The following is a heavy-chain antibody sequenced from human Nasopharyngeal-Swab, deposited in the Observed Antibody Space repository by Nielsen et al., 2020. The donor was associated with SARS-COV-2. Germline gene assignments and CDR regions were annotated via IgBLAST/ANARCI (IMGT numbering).Heavy chain of an antibody. J-gene: IGHJ4*02. CDR2: IYYSGST. V-gene: IGHV4-59*13. CDR1: GGSISSYY. CDR3: ARGSGCYDSSGYSDY. D-gene: IGHD3-22*01. Sequence: SETLSLTCTVSGGSISSYYWSWIRQPPGKGLEWIGYIYYSGSTNYNPSLKSRVTISVDTSKNQFSLKLSSVTAADTAVYYCARGSGCYDSSGYSDYWGQGTLVTVSS.